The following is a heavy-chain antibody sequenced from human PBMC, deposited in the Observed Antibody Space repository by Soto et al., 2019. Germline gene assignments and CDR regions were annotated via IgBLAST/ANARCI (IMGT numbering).Heavy chain of an antibody. V-gene: IGHV3-74*01. J-gene: IGHJ6*02. CDR1: GFTFSNFW. D-gene: IGHD3-10*01. Sequence: EVQLVESGGGLLQPGGSLRLSCAASGFTFSNFWMHWVRQAPGKGLVWVSRINSDGSSTSYADSVKGRFTISRDNAKNTLYLQMMRLSAEHTPVYYCARAVRSGSYLYSYSGMDVWGQGTTDIVSS. CDR2: INSDGSST. CDR3: ARAVRSGSYLYSYSGMDV.